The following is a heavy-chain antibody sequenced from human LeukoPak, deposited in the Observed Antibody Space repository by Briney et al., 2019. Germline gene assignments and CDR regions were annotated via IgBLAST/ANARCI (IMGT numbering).Heavy chain of an antibody. Sequence: GGSLRLSCAASGFAFSKYAIHWVRQAPGKGLEWVAVISYDGSNKYYADSVKGRFTISRDNSKNTLYLQMNSLRAEDTAVYYCARGEVFECSSSLGNYYYGMDVWGQGTTVTVSS. D-gene: IGHD6-6*01. CDR2: ISYDGSNK. CDR1: GFAFSKYA. J-gene: IGHJ6*02. CDR3: ARGEVFECSSSLGNYYYGMDV. V-gene: IGHV3-30-3*01.